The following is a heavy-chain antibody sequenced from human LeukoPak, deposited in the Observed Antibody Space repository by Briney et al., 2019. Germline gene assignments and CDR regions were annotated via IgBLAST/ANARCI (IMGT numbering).Heavy chain of an antibody. V-gene: IGHV3-73*01. CDR1: GFTFSGSA. CDR3: TGSLGYSSGGSCYGPDY. CDR2: IRSKANGDAT. D-gene: IGHD2-15*01. Sequence: GGSLRLSCAASGFTFSGSAMHWVRQASGKGLEWVGRIRSKANGDATAYAASVKGRFTISRDDSKNTAYLQMNSLKTEDTAVYYCTGSLGYSSGGSCYGPDYWGQGALVTVSS. J-gene: IGHJ4*02.